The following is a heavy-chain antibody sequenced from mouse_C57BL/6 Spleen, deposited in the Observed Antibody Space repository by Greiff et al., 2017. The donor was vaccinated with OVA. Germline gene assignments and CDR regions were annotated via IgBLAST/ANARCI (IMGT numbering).Heavy chain of an antibody. CDR3: ATGGTAQAFAY. J-gene: IGHJ3*01. D-gene: IGHD3-1*01. V-gene: IGHV1-59*01. CDR2: IDPSDSYT. Sequence: QVQLQQPGAELVRPGTSVKLSCKASGYTFTSYWMHWVKQRPGQGLEWIGVIDPSDSYTNYNQKFKGKATLTVDTSSSTAYMQLSSLTSDDSAVYYCATGGTAQAFAYWGQGTLVTVSA. CDR1: GYTFTSYW.